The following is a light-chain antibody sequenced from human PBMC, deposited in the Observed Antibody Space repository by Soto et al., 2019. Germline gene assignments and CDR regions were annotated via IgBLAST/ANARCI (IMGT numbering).Light chain of an antibody. J-gene: IGLJ1*01. Sequence: QSVLTQPASVSGSPGQSITISCTGTSSDVGGYNYVSWYQQHPGKVPKLMIYEVSNRPSGVSNRFSGPKSGNTASLTVSGLQVEDEADYYCTSYTTSDTFVFGTGTKVTVL. V-gene: IGLV2-14*01. CDR2: EVS. CDR3: TSYTTSDTFV. CDR1: SSDVGGYNY.